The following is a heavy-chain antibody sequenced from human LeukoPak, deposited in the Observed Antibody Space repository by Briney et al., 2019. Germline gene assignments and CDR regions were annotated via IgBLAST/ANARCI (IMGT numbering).Heavy chain of an antibody. CDR3: TTEGRSY. J-gene: IGHJ4*02. V-gene: IGHV3-15*01. CDR1: GFTFSDAW. Sequence: PGGSLRLSCAASGFTFSDAWLSWVRQAPGKGLEWVGRIKSKTDGETIDYAAPVKGRFTISRDDSEKTLYLQMNTLKTEDTAVYYCTTEGRSYWGQGTLVTVSS. CDR2: IKSKTDGETI.